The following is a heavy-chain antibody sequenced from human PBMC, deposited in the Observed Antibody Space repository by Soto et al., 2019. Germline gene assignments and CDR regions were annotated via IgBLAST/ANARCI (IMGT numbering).Heavy chain of an antibody. D-gene: IGHD5-18*01. V-gene: IGHV1-18*01. J-gene: IGHJ4*02. CDR3: ARGAMANFDY. CDR1: AYTFTNYG. CDR2: ISAYNGNI. Sequence: ASVNGSCKASAYTFTNYGISWVRQAPGQGLEWMGWISAYNGNINYAQKFRGRVTMTTDTSTSSAYLEVRSLRSEDTAVYFCARGAMANFDYWGQGTVVTVPS.